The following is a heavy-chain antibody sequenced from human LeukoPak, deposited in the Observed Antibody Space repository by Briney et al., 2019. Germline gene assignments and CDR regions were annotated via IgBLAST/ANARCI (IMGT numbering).Heavy chain of an antibody. Sequence: PGGSLRLSCAASGFTFSSYAMSWVRQAPGKGLEWVSVISGSAGITYYADSVKGRFTISRDNSKNTQYLQMNSLRAEDTAVYYCAREWGRIAVAGGPGYWGQGARVTVSS. CDR3: AREWGRIAVAGGPGY. CDR1: GFTFSSYA. V-gene: IGHV3-23*01. D-gene: IGHD6-19*01. CDR2: ISGSAGIT. J-gene: IGHJ4*02.